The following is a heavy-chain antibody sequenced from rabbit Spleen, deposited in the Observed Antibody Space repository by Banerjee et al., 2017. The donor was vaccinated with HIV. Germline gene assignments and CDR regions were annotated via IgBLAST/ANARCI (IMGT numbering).Heavy chain of an antibody. V-gene: IGHV1S45*01. CDR1: GFTLSSYYM. Sequence: QEQLEESAGGLVQPGGSLKLSCKASGFTLSSYYMNWVRQAPGKGLEWIACINSNTGNSVYANWAKGRFTISKTSSTTVTLQMTSLTVADTATYFCARDLAAVIGWNFGFWGQGTLVTVS. CDR3: ARDLAAVIGWNFGF. J-gene: IGHJ3*01. D-gene: IGHD1-1*01. CDR2: INSNTGNS.